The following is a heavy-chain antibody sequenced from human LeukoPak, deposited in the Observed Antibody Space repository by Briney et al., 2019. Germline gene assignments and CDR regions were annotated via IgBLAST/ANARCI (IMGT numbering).Heavy chain of an antibody. Sequence: GGSLRLSCAASGFSFNSYAMYWVRQAPGKGLEWVAVISYDGNNKYYADSVKGRFTISRDNSKNTLYLQMNSLRAEDTAVYYCARDSSRYCSGGSCYGMDVWGQGTTVTVSS. CDR1: GFSFNSYA. CDR2: ISYDGNNK. CDR3: ARDSSRYCSGGSCYGMDV. V-gene: IGHV3-30-3*01. J-gene: IGHJ6*02. D-gene: IGHD2-15*01.